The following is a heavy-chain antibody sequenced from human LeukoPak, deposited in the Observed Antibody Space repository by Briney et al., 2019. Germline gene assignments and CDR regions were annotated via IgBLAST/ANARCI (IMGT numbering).Heavy chain of an antibody. CDR3: ARLEEGSSGPYDY. D-gene: IGHD5-18*01. V-gene: IGHV4-61*08. CDR1: DDSVGSGGYY. CDR2: VYYSGST. J-gene: IGHJ4*02. Sequence: SETLSLSCSVSDDSVGSGGYYWNWIRQPPGKGQEWIGCVYYSGSTNYNPSLKSRVAMSVDTSRNQFSLRLSSVTAADTAVYYCARLEEGSSGPYDYWGQGTLVTVSS.